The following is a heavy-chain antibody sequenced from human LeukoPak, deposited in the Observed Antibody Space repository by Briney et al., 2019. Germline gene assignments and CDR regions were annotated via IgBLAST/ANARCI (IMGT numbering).Heavy chain of an antibody. V-gene: IGHV4-59*01. CDR2: IYYSGNT. Sequence: SETLSLTCTVSGGSISSYYWSWIRQPPGKGLEWIGYIYYSGNTNYNPSLKSRVTISVETSKNQFSLKLSSVTAADTAVYYCARGWGYVDYWGQGALVTV. J-gene: IGHJ4*02. CDR1: GGSISSYY. D-gene: IGHD1-26*01. CDR3: ARGWGYVDY.